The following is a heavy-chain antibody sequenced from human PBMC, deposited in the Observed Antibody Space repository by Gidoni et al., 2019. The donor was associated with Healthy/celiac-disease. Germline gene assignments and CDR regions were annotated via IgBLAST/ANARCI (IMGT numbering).Heavy chain of an antibody. V-gene: IGHV4-39*01. CDR2: IYYSGST. D-gene: IGHD6-19*01. Sequence: QLQLQESGPGLVKPSETLSLTCTVSGGSISSSSYYWGWIRQPPGKGLEWIGNIYYSGSTYYNPSLKSRVTISVDTSKNQFSLKLNSVTAADTAVYYCARRIAVAGSNYYFDYWGQGTLVTVSS. CDR3: ARRIAVAGSNYYFDY. J-gene: IGHJ4*02. CDR1: GGSISSSSYY.